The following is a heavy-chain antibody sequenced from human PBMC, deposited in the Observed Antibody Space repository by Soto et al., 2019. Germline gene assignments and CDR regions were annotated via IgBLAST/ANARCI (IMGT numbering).Heavy chain of an antibody. CDR1: RQSFSGYY. J-gene: IGHJ3*02. D-gene: IGHD2-15*01. CDR3: ASGGYCSGGSCHADAFDI. Sequence: SETLSLTSALYRQSFSGYYLSWIRPPPGKGLEWIGEINHSGSTNYNPSLKSRVTISVDTSKNQFSLKLSSVTAADTAVYYCASGGYCSGGSCHADAFDIWGQGTMVT. V-gene: IGHV4-34*01. CDR2: INHSGST.